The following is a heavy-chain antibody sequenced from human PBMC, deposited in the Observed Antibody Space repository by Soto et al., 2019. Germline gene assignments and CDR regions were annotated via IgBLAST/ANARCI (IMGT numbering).Heavy chain of an antibody. D-gene: IGHD5-12*01. V-gene: IGHV3-21*01. CDR2: ISRSSGYI. CDR1: GFTVSNYN. CDR3: ARCGTGVHDGYNYIPNY. J-gene: IGHJ4*02. Sequence: EVQLVESGGGLVKPGESLRLSCAASGFTVSNYNMIWVRQAPGKGLEWVSSISRSSGYIYYADSMKGRFTISRDNAKNSLFLQMNSLRDEDTAVYFCARCGTGVHDGYNYIPNYWGQGTLVTVSS.